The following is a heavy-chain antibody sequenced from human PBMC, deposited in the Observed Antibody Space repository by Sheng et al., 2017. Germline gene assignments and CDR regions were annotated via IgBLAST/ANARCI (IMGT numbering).Heavy chain of an antibody. J-gene: IGHJ4*02. CDR2: INAGNGNT. V-gene: IGHV1-3*01. Sequence: QVQLVQSGAEVKKPGASVKVSCKASGYTFTSYAMHWVRQAPGQRLEWMGWINAGNGNTKYSQKFQGRVTITRDTSASTAYMELSSLRSEDTAVYYCARDFSVVPAGGVDYWGQGTLVTVSS. D-gene: IGHD2-2*01. CDR3: ARDFSVVPAGGVDY. CDR1: GYTFTSYA.